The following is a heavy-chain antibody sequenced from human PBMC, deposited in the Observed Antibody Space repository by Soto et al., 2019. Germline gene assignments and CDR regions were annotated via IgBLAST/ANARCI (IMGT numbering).Heavy chain of an antibody. Sequence: SGNVPCKSSVYTLSGYSMIFLRQAPGQGLEWLGGIIPIFGTANYSHKFQGRFTITADKSTSTAYMELSSLRSEDTAVFYWARHGPYYYDSTGYYSAYWGQGTLVTSPQ. J-gene: IGHJ4*02. V-gene: IGHV1-69*06. D-gene: IGHD3-22*01. CDR1: VYTLSGYS. CDR3: ARHGPYYYDSTGYYSAY. CDR2: IIPIFGTA.